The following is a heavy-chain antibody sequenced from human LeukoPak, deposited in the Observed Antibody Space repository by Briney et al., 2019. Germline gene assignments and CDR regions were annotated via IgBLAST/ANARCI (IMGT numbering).Heavy chain of an antibody. CDR3: ARDLGRGYYYGSGGFDP. D-gene: IGHD3-10*01. J-gene: IGHJ5*02. CDR1: GGSISSYY. V-gene: IGHV4-59*01. CDR2: IYYSGST. Sequence: SETLSLTCTVSGGSISSYYWSWIRQPPGKGLEWIGYIYYSGSTNYNPSLKSRVTISVDTSKNQFSLKLSSVTAADTAVYYCARDLGRGYYYGSGGFDPWGQGTLVTVSS.